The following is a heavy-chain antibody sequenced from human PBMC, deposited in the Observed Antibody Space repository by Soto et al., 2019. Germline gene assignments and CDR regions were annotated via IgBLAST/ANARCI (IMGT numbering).Heavy chain of an antibody. J-gene: IGHJ5*02. CDR3: AKDLVAAAAS. Sequence: GGSLRLSCVGSGFTFSNYAMSWVRQAPGKGLEWVSGISESGGSTHYADSVRGRFAISRDNSKNTVYLQMNSLRAEDTAVYYCAKDLVAAAASWGQGTLVTVSS. V-gene: IGHV3-23*01. D-gene: IGHD6-13*01. CDR2: ISESGGST. CDR1: GFTFSNYA.